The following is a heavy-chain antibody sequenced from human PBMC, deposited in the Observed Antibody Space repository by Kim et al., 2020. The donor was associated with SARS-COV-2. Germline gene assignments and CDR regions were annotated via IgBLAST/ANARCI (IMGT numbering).Heavy chain of an antibody. J-gene: IGHJ4*02. D-gene: IGHD3-22*01. V-gene: IGHV3-33*05. CDR1: GFTFSSYG. CDR3: AREFPFKYYYDSSGYYPPYFDY. CDR2: ISYDGSNK. Sequence: GGSLRLSCAASGFTFSSYGMHWVRQAPGKGLEWVAVISYDGSNKYYADSVKGRFTISRDNSKNTLYLQMNSLRAEDTAVYYCAREFPFKYYYDSSGYYPPYFDYWGQGTLVTVSS.